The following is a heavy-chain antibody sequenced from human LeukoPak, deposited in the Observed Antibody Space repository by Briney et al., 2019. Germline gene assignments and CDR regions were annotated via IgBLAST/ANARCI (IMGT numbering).Heavy chain of an antibody. Sequence: SETLSPTCTVSGGSISSSSYYWGWIRQPPGKGLEWIGSIYYSGSTYYNPSLKSRVTISVDTSKNEFSLKLSSVTAADTAVYYCTRVLVHGQSDYWGQGALVTVSS. V-gene: IGHV4-39*01. CDR2: IYYSGST. D-gene: IGHD2-8*01. CDR1: GGSISSSSYY. J-gene: IGHJ4*02. CDR3: TRVLVHGQSDY.